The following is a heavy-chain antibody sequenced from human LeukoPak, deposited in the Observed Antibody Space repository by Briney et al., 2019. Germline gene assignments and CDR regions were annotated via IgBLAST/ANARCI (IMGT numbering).Heavy chain of an antibody. CDR2: ISYDGSNK. D-gene: IGHD6-13*01. J-gene: IGHJ4*02. CDR1: GFTFSSYA. Sequence: GGSLRLSCAASGFTFSSYAMHWVRQAPGKGLEWVAVISYDGSNKYYADSVKGRFTISRDNSKNTLYLQMNSLRAEDTAVYYCASIAAAGPVIFDYWGQGTLVTVSS. CDR3: ASIAAAGPVIFDY. V-gene: IGHV3-30-3*01.